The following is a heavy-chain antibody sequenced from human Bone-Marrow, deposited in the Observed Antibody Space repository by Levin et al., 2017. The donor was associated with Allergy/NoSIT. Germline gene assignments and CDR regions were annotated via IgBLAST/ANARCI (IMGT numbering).Heavy chain of an antibody. CDR1: GFNFPTYS. CDR3: ARVALGNDY. CDR2: IHDDGTPT. J-gene: IGHJ4*02. D-gene: IGHD7-27*01. Sequence: PGGSLRLSCAASGFNFPTYSMSWVRQAPGKGLEWLAYIHDDGTPTYYADSVKGRFTISRDNAKNSLYLYLNSLRPEDTAVYYCARVALGNDYWGQGALVTVSS. V-gene: IGHV3-48*04.